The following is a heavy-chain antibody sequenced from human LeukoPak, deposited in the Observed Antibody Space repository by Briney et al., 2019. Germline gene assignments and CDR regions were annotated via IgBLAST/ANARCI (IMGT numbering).Heavy chain of an antibody. Sequence: GGSLRLSCAASGFTFSSYAMHWVRQAPGKGLEWVAVISYDGSNKYYADSVKGRFTISRDNSKNTLYLQMNSLRAEDTAVYYCATARGIAVALWLDPWGQGTLVTVSS. D-gene: IGHD6-19*01. CDR2: ISYDGSNK. J-gene: IGHJ5*02. CDR1: GFTFSSYA. V-gene: IGHV3-30-3*01. CDR3: ATARGIAVALWLDP.